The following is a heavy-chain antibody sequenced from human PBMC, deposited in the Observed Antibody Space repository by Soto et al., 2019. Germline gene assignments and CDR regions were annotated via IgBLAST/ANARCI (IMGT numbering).Heavy chain of an antibody. Sequence: EVQLVESGGGLIQPGGSLRLSCAASGFTVSSNYMSWVRQAPGKGLEWVSAISGSGGSTYYADSVKGRFTISRDNSKNTLYLQMNSLRAEDTAVYYCAKGSVVVVAATQDYWGQGTLVTVSS. CDR1: GFTVSSNY. D-gene: IGHD2-15*01. J-gene: IGHJ4*02. V-gene: IGHV3-23*04. CDR2: ISGSGGST. CDR3: AKGSVVVVAATQDY.